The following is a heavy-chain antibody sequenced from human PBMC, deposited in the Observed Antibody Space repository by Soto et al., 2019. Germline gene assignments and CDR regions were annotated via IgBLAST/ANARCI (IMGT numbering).Heavy chain of an antibody. Sequence: ASVKVSCKASGYTFTSYGISWVRQAPGQGLEWMGWISAYNGNTDYAQKFQGRVTMTRNTSISTAYMELSSLRSEDTAVYYCARGLGDSGDDYWGQGTLVTVSS. CDR2: ISAYNGNT. CDR1: GYTFTSYG. D-gene: IGHD5-12*01. V-gene: IGHV1-18*01. J-gene: IGHJ4*02. CDR3: ARGLGDSGDDY.